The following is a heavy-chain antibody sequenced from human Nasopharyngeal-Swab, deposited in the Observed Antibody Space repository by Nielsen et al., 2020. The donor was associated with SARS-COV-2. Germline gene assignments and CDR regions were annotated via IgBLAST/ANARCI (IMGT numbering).Heavy chain of an antibody. Sequence: WIRQPPRKGLEWVSVIYSGGSTYYADSVKGRFTISRDNSKNTLYLQMNSLRAEDTAVYYCARDLGLKWVAGTWLYGMDVWGQGTTVTVSS. D-gene: IGHD6-19*01. CDR3: ARDLGLKWVAGTWLYGMDV. J-gene: IGHJ6*02. V-gene: IGHV3-53*01. CDR2: IYSGGST.